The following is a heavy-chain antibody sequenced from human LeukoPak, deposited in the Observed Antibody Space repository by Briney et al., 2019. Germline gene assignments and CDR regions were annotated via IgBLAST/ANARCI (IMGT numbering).Heavy chain of an antibody. CDR1: GFTVSSNY. J-gene: IGHJ6*03. CDR3: ARDYCSGGSCYSHYYYYYMDV. V-gene: IGHV3-53*01. CDR2: IYSGGST. D-gene: IGHD2-15*01. Sequence: GGSLRLSCAASGFTVSSNYMSWVRQAPGKGLEWVSVIYSGGSTYYADSVKGRFTISRDNSKNTLYLQMNSLRAEDTAVYYCARDYCSGGSCYSHYYYYYMDVWGKGTTVTVSS.